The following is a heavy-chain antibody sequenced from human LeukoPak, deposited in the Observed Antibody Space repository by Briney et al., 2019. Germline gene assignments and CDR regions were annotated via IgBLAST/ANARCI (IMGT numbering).Heavy chain of an antibody. CDR1: GFTFSSYA. V-gene: IGHV3-23*01. J-gene: IGHJ4*02. CDR3: AKANWNPTRSYFDY. Sequence: GGSLRLSCAASGFTFSSYAMSWVRQAPGKGLEWVSGISGSGGSTYYADSVKGRFTISRDNSKNTLYLQMSSLRAEDTAVYYCAKANWNPTRSYFDYWGQGTLVTVSS. CDR2: ISGSGGST. D-gene: IGHD1-20*01.